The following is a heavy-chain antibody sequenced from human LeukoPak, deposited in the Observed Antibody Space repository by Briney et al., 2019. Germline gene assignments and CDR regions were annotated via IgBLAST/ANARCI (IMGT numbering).Heavy chain of an antibody. J-gene: IGHJ5*02. CDR1: GFTFSSYA. Sequence: GGSLRLSCAASGFTFSSYAMTWVRQAPGKGLVWVSRINSDGSSTSYADSVKGRFTISRDNAKNTLYLQMSSLRVEDTAVYYCARDRWPRGETTTIGPFDPWGQGTLVIVSS. D-gene: IGHD1-14*01. V-gene: IGHV3-74*01. CDR2: INSDGSST. CDR3: ARDRWPRGETTTIGPFDP.